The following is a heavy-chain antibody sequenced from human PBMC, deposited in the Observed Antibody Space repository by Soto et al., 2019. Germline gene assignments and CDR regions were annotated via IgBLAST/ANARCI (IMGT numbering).Heavy chain of an antibody. J-gene: IGHJ6*02. Sequence: QVQLVQSGAEVKKPGASVKVSCKASGYTFTSYAMHWVRQAPGQRLEWMGWINAGNGNTKYSQKFQGRVTITRDTSASTAYMELSSLRSEDTAVYYCARGDFYYYYYGMGVWGQGTTVTVSS. CDR1: GYTFTSYA. CDR2: INAGNGNT. CDR3: ARGDFYYYYYGMGV. V-gene: IGHV1-3*01.